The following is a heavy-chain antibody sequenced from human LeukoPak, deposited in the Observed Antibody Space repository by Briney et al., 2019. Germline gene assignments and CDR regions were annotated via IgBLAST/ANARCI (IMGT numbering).Heavy chain of an antibody. CDR3: ARDSGSSWYGESCYYYGMDV. D-gene: IGHD6-13*01. Sequence: PGGSLRLSCAASGFTFSSYSMNWVRQAPGKGLEWVSSISSSSSYIYYADSVKGRFTISRDNSKNTLYLQMNSLRAEDTAVYYCARDSGSSWYGESCYYYGMDVWGQGTTVTVSS. CDR1: GFTFSSYS. CDR2: ISSSSSYI. V-gene: IGHV3-21*04. J-gene: IGHJ6*02.